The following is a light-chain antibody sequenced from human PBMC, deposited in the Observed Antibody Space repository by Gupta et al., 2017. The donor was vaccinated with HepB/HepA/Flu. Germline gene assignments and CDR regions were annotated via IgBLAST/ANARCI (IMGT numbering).Light chain of an antibody. Sequence: SSELTQDPAVSVALGQQVRITCQGDSLRSYYASWYQQKPGQAPVLVIYGKNNRPSGIPDRFSGSSSGNTASLTITGAQAEDEADYYCNSRDSSGNLWVFGGGTKLTVL. CDR2: GKN. CDR1: SLRSYY. J-gene: IGLJ3*02. V-gene: IGLV3-19*01. CDR3: NSRDSSGNLWV.